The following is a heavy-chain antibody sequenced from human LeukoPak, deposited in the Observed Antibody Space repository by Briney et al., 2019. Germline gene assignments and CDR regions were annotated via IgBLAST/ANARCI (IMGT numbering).Heavy chain of an antibody. J-gene: IGHJ5*02. CDR1: GFTFSSYA. CDR3: AKRFLGWLLSPDWFDP. CDR2: ISGSGGST. V-gene: IGHV3-23*01. D-gene: IGHD3-3*01. Sequence: GGSLRLSCAASGFTFSSYAMSWVRQAPGKGLEWVSAISGSGGSTYYADSVKGRFTIPRDNSKNTLYLQMNSLRAEDTAVYYCAKRFLGWLLSPDWFDPWGQGTLVTVSS.